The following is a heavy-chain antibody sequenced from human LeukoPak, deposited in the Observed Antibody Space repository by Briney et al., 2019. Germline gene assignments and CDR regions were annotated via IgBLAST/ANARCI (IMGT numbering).Heavy chain of an antibody. Sequence: ASVKVSCKASGYTFTGYYMHWVRQAPGQGLEWMGWINPNSGGTNYAQKFQGRVTMTRDTSISTAYMELSRLRSDDTAVYYCARDVLLWFGELFDYWGQGTLVTVSS. V-gene: IGHV1-2*02. D-gene: IGHD3-10*01. CDR2: INPNSGGT. CDR3: ARDVLLWFGELFDY. J-gene: IGHJ4*02. CDR1: GYTFTGYY.